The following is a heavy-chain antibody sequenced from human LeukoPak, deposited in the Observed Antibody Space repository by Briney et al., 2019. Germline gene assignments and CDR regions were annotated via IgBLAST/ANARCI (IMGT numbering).Heavy chain of an antibody. CDR2: ISYNGGSI. CDR1: GFNFNAYA. D-gene: IGHD2-2*01. CDR3: ARDPTSSTSQRYYYYYYMDV. Sequence: GGSLRLSCVASGFNFNAYAMHWVRQVPGKGLDWVSGISYNGGSIVYADSVKGRFTISRDNAKKSLYLQMNSLRAEDTAVYYRARDPTSSTSQRYYYYYYMDVWGKGTTVTVSS. V-gene: IGHV3-9*01. J-gene: IGHJ6*03.